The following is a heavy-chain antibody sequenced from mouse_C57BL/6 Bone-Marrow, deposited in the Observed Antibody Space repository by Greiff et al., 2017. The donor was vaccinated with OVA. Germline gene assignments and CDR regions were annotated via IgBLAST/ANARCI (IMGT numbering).Heavy chain of an antibody. CDR3: ARRGSSYPYWYFDV. CDR2: IYPRSGNT. CDR1: GYTFTSYG. J-gene: IGHJ1*03. Sequence: QVQLQQSGAELARPGASVKLSCKASGYTFTSYGISWVKQRTGQGLEWIGEIYPRSGNTYYNEKFKGKATLTADKSSSTAYMELRSLTSEDSAVYFCARRGSSYPYWYFDVWGTGTTVTVSS. D-gene: IGHD1-1*01. V-gene: IGHV1-81*01.